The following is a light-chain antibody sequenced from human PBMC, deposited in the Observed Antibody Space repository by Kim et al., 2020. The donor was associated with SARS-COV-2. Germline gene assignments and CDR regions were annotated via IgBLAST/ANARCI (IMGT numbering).Light chain of an antibody. CDR3: CSYSGVSHWV. CDR2: DVS. CDR1: DNDIGPYVY. V-gene: IGLV2-11*03. Sequence: QSVTISCAETDNDIGPYVYVSWYRQHPGKAPKLMIFDVSTRPSGVPDRFSGSKSANTASLTISGLQAEDEADYYCCSYSGVSHWVFGGGTQLTVL. J-gene: IGLJ3*02.